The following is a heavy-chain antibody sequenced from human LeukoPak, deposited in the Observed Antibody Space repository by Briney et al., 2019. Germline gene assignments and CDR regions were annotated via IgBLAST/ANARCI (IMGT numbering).Heavy chain of an antibody. Sequence: PGGSLRLSCAASGFIFSSYAMSWVRQAPGKGLEWVSAISGSGGSTYYADSVEGRFTISRDNSKNTLYLQMNSLRAEDTAVYYCANMAHQSGSPFDYWGQGTLVTVSS. CDR2: ISGSGGST. V-gene: IGHV3-23*01. CDR1: GFIFSSYA. CDR3: ANMAHQSGSPFDY. D-gene: IGHD5-24*01. J-gene: IGHJ4*02.